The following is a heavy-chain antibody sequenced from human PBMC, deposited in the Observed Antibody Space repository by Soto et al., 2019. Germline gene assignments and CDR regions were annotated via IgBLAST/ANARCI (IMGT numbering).Heavy chain of an antibody. J-gene: IGHJ4*02. CDR1: GYTFTSYG. V-gene: IGHV1-18*01. CDR2: ISAYNGNT. D-gene: IGHD3-22*01. CDR3: ARVMGRGFNYYDSSGYLTPDY. Sequence: QVQLVQSGAEVKKPGASVKVSCKASGYTFTSYGISWVRQAPGQGLEWMGWISAYNGNTNYAQKLQGRVTMTTDTSTSTAYMELRSLRSDDTAVYYCARVMGRGFNYYDSSGYLTPDYWGQGTLVTVSS.